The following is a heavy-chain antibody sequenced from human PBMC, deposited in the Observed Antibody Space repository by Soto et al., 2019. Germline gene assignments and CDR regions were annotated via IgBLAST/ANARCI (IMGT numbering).Heavy chain of an antibody. CDR2: IIPIFGTA. Sequence: SVKVSCKASGGTFSSYAISWVRQAPGQGLEWMGGIIPIFGTANYAQKFQGRVTITADESTSTAYMELSSLRSEDTAVYYCASGAYYYDSSGYYPQSYYGMDVWGQGTTVTVYS. D-gene: IGHD3-22*01. CDR3: ASGAYYYDSSGYYPQSYYGMDV. J-gene: IGHJ6*02. CDR1: GGTFSSYA. V-gene: IGHV1-69*13.